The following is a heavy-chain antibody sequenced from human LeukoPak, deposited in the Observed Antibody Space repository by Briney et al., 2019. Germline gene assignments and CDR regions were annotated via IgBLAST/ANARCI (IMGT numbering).Heavy chain of an antibody. CDR2: IYHSGST. Sequence: PPETLSLTCAVSGGSISSSNWWSWVRQPPGKGLEWIGEIYHSGSTNYNPSLKSRVTTSVDKSKNQFSLKLSSVTAANTAVYYCARAYYYDSSGYPDAFDIWGQGTMVTVSS. CDR1: GGSISSSNW. J-gene: IGHJ3*02. V-gene: IGHV4-4*03. CDR3: ARAYYYDSSGYPDAFDI. D-gene: IGHD3-22*01.